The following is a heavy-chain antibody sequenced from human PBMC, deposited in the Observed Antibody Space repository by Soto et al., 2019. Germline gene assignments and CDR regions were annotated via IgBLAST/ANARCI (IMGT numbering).Heavy chain of an antibody. CDR1: GYSFNSVHF. CDR2: LSQNGGT. V-gene: IGHV4-38-2*01. J-gene: IGHJ6*02. Sequence: PSETLSLTCVVSGYSFNSVHFWGWIRQPPGKGLQWIGSLSQNGGTYRNPSLRSRVTLSVDTSKNQFSLKLTSVTAADAAVYYCDAATLTGARFYGMDVWGQGRTVTVSS. CDR3: DAATLTGARFYGMDV. D-gene: IGHD2-2*01.